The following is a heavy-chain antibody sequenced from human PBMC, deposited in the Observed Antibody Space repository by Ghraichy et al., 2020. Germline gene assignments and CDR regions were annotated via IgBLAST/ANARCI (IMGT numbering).Heavy chain of an antibody. V-gene: IGHV1-2*02. CDR2: INPNSGGT. CDR1: GYTFTGYY. Sequence: ASVKVSCKASGYTFTGYYMHWVRQAPGQGLEWMGWINPNSGGTNYAQKFQGRVTMTRDTSISTAYMELSRLRSDDTAVYYCAGDARRFLDRLPYYYYGMDVWGQGTTVTFSS. D-gene: IGHD3-3*01. CDR3: AGDARRFLDRLPYYYYGMDV. J-gene: IGHJ6*02.